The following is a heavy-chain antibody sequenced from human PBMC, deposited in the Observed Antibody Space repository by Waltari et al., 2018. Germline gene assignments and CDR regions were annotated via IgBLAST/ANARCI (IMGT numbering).Heavy chain of an antibody. V-gene: IGHV3-23*01. CDR1: GFPVSRPA. CDR3: ALGSAAQGS. D-gene: IGHD6-25*01. CDR2: LSGDGQTT. Sequence: EVQLLESGGGLAEPGGSLRLPCAASGFPVSRPAMSWGRQSPATGMEWVSSLSGDGQTTNYADSVRGRFTISRDTSKNILYLQMNSLRINDTATYYCALGSAAQGSWGQGTLVTVSS. J-gene: IGHJ5*02.